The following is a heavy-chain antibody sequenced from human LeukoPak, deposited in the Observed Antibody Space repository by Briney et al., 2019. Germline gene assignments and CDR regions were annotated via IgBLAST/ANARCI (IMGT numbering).Heavy chain of an antibody. Sequence: SETLSLTCAVYGGSFSGYYWTWIRQPPGKGLEWVGEINHSGSTNYNPSLKSRVTISVDTSRNQFSLKLSSVTAADTAVYYCARGLNLLSGGYGYGPQGLDYWGQGTLVTVSS. J-gene: IGHJ4*02. CDR2: INHSGST. D-gene: IGHD5-18*01. V-gene: IGHV4-34*01. CDR3: ARGLNLLSGGYGYGPQGLDY. CDR1: GGSFSGYY.